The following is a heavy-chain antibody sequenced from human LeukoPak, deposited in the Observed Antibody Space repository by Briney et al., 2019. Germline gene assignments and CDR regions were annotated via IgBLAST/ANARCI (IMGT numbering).Heavy chain of an antibody. CDR2: IYCSGST. J-gene: IGHJ4*02. CDR3: ARVTYDFWSGYPTHLDY. Sequence: SETLSLTCTVSGGSISSYYWSWIRQPPGKGLEWIGYIYCSGSTNYNPSLKSRVTISVDTSKNQFSLKLSSVTAADTAVYYCARVTYDFWSGYPTHLDYWGQGTLVTVSS. D-gene: IGHD3-3*01. CDR1: GGSISSYY. V-gene: IGHV4-59*01.